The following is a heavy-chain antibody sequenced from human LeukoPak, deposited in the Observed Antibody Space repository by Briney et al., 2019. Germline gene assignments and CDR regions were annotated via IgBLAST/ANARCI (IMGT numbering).Heavy chain of an antibody. D-gene: IGHD4-17*01. CDR2: INPNSGGT. Sequence: GASVKVSCKASGYTFTGYYMHWVRQAPGQGLEWMGWINPNSGGTNYAQKFQGRVTMTRDTSISTAYMELSRLRSDDTAVYYCATATVTTTYYYMDVWGKGTTVTVSS. CDR1: GYTFTGYY. V-gene: IGHV1-2*02. J-gene: IGHJ6*03. CDR3: ATATVTTTYYYMDV.